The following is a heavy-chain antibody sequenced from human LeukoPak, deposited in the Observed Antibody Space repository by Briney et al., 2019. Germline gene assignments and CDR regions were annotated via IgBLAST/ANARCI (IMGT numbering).Heavy chain of an antibody. CDR3: ARGDGRDFDY. CDR1: GGSISSSSYY. CDR2: INHSGST. J-gene: IGHJ4*02. V-gene: IGHV4-39*07. D-gene: IGHD2-15*01. Sequence: GSLRLSCTVSGGSISSSSYYWSWIRQPPGKGLEWIGDINHSGSTNYNPSLKSRVTISVDTSKNQFSLNLNSVTAADTAVYYCARGDGRDFDYWGQGTLVTVSS.